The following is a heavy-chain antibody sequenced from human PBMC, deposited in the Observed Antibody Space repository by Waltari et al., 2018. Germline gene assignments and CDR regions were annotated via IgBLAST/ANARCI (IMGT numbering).Heavy chain of an antibody. CDR1: RFTFSSYA. J-gene: IGHJ4*02. CDR3: ARDFDEGGSYPGGY. CDR2: ISYDGSNK. D-gene: IGHD1-26*01. Sequence: QVQLVESGGGVVQPGRSLRLSCAASRFTFSSYAMHWVRQAPGKGLEWVAVISYDGSNKYYADSGKGRFTISRDNSKNTLYLQMNSLRAEDTAVYYCARDFDEGGSYPGGYWGQGTLVTVSS. V-gene: IGHV3-30-3*01.